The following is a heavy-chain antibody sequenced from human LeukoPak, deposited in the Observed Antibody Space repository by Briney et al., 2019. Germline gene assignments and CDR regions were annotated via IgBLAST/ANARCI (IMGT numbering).Heavy chain of an antibody. Sequence: GGSLRLSCAASGFTFSSYGMHWVRQAPGKGLEWVAFIRYDGSNKYYADSVKGRFTISRDNSKNTLYLQMNSLRAEDTAVYYCAKGKMATLVDYFDYWGQGTLVTVSS. CDR2: IRYDGSNK. J-gene: IGHJ4*02. V-gene: IGHV3-30*02. CDR1: GFTFSSYG. CDR3: AKGKMATLVDYFDY. D-gene: IGHD5-24*01.